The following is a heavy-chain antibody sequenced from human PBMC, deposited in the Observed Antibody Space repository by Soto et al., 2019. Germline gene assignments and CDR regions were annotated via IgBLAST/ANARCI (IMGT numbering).Heavy chain of an antibody. CDR2: ISYSGSA. Sequence: PSETLSLTCTVSGGSISSGDYYWSWIRQPPGEGLEWIGYISYSGSAYYNPSLKSRVTISVDTSKSQFSLELSSVTAADTAVYYCARESLNFYDNSGFYVWGQGTLVTV. CDR1: GGSISSGDYY. J-gene: IGHJ4*02. CDR3: ARESLNFYDNSGFYV. D-gene: IGHD3-22*01. V-gene: IGHV4-30-4*01.